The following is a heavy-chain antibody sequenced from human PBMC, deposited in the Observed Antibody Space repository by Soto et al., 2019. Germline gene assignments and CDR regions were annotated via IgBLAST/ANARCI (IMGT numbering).Heavy chain of an antibody. CDR1: EGSISSYY. Sequence: SDTLTRTCTVCEGSISSYYRIWIRQAPGKGLEWIGYIYYSGSTNYNPSLKSRVTISVDTSKNQFSLKLSSVTAADTAVYYCARNYYYYGMDVWGQGTTVTVS. CDR3: ARNYYYYGMDV. J-gene: IGHJ6*02. CDR2: IYYSGST. V-gene: IGHV4-59*01.